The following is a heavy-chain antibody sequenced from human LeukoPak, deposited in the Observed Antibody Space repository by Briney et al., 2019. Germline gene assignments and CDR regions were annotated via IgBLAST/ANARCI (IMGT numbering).Heavy chain of an antibody. J-gene: IGHJ3*02. CDR2: IIPIFGTA. CDR3: AQSSQVVPRPPDAFDI. CDR1: GGTFSSYA. Sequence: SVKVSCKASGGTFSSYAISWVRQAPGQGLEWMGGIIPIFGTANYAQKFQGRVTITADESTSTAYMELSSLRSEDTAVYYCAQSSQVVPRPPDAFDIWGQGTMVTVSS. D-gene: IGHD2-21*01. V-gene: IGHV1-69*01.